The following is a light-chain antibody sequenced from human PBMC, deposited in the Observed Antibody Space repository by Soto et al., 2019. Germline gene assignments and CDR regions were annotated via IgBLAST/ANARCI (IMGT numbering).Light chain of an antibody. CDR2: EVS. V-gene: IGLV2-14*01. J-gene: IGLJ2*01. Sequence: QSALTQPASVSGSPGQSITISCTGTSSDVGDYNYVSWYQQYPDKAPKLMIYEVSNRPSGVSNRFSGSKSGNTASLTISGLQAEDEADYYCSSYRSSNTVVFGGGTKVTVL. CDR3: SSYRSSNTVV. CDR1: SSDVGDYNY.